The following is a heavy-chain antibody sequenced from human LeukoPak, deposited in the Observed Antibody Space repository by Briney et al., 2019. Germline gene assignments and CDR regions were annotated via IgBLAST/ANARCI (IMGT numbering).Heavy chain of an antibody. V-gene: IGHV3-9*01. Sequence: PGRSLRLSCAASGFTFDDYAMHWVRQAPGKGLEWVSGISWNSGNIGYADSVKGRFTISRDNAKNSLYLQMNSLRAEDTALYYCARALYSGYEENWFDPWGQGTLVTVSS. CDR1: GFTFDDYA. CDR2: ISWNSGNI. CDR3: ARALYSGYEENWFDP. D-gene: IGHD5-12*01. J-gene: IGHJ5*02.